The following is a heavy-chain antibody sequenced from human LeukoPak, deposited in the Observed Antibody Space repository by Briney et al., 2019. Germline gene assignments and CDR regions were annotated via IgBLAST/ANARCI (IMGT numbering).Heavy chain of an antibody. J-gene: IGHJ4*02. D-gene: IGHD4-11*01. CDR1: GCTFSSYA. V-gene: IGHV1-69*05. CDR2: IIPIFGTA. Sequence: SVKVSCKASGCTFSSYAISWVRQAPGQGLEWIGRIIPIFGTANYAQKIQGRVTITTDESTSTAYMELSSLRSEDTAVYYCARDLGQYYFDYWGQGTLVTVSS. CDR3: ARDLGQYYFDY.